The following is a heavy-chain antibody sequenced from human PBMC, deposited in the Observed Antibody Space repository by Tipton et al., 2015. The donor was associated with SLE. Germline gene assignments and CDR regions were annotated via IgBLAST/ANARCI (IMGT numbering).Heavy chain of an antibody. J-gene: IGHJ5*02. D-gene: IGHD4-17*01. CDR2: FYSSGNT. CDR1: GGSISGSSYY. V-gene: IGHV4-39*07. Sequence: TLSLTCTVSGGSISGSSYYWGWVRHPPGKGLGWIGSFYSSGNTYYNPSLKSRVIISVDTSKNQFSLKLYSVTAPDTAVYYCARGPPIGYGDSSHWFDPWGQGTLVTVSS. CDR3: ARGPPIGYGDSSHWFDP.